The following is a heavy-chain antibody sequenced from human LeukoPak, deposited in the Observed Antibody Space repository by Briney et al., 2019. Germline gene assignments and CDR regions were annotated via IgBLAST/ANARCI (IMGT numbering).Heavy chain of an antibody. V-gene: IGHV3-48*03. J-gene: IGHJ4*02. CDR1: GFTFSSYE. Sequence: GGSLRLSCVASGFTFSSYEMSWVRQAPGKGLEWVSEISGSGTTIFYADSVKGRFTVSRDDAKNSLYLQMNSLRVEDTAVYYCASSPRGVYWGQGTLVTVSS. CDR2: ISGSGTTI. CDR3: ASSPRGVY. D-gene: IGHD3-10*01.